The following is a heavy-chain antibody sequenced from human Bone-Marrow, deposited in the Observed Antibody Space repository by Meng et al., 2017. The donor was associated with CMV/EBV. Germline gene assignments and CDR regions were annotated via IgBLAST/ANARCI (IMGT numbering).Heavy chain of an antibody. V-gene: IGHV4-34*01. D-gene: IGHD4-11*01. CDR1: GGSFSGYY. CDR3: ARGYSNYRYYYGMDV. J-gene: IGHJ6*02. Sequence: GSLRLSCAVYGGSFSGYYWSWIRQPPGKGLEWIGEINHSGSTNYNPSLKSRDTISVDTSKNQFSLKLSSVTAADTAVYYCARGYSNYRYYYGMDVWGQGTTVSVSS. CDR2: INHSGST.